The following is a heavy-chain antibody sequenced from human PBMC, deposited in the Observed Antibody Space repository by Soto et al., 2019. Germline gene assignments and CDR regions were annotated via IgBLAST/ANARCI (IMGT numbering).Heavy chain of an antibody. CDR3: VRDTYDTSADY. J-gene: IGHJ4*02. D-gene: IGHD3-22*01. Sequence: QVQLVESGGGVVQPGRSLRLSCVVSKFAFSDYGMHWIRQAPDKGLEWLGTIWYDGSKKIYGDSVRGRFTIFRDNSKNTLYLQMNSLRVEVTAVYYCVRDTYDTSADYWGRGSLVIVSS. CDR1: KFAFSDYG. V-gene: IGHV3-33*01. CDR2: IWYDGSKK.